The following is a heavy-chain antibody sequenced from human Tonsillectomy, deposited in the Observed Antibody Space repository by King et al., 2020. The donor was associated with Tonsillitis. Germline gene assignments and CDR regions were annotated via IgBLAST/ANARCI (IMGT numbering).Heavy chain of an antibody. CDR3: AKGLYTGYYYYYGMDV. CDR2: ISYDGSNK. J-gene: IGHJ6*02. V-gene: IGHV3-30*18. Sequence: HVQLVESGGGVVQPGRSLRLSCAASGFTFSIYGMHWVRQAPGKGLEWVAVISYDGSNKYYADSVKGRFTISRDNSKNTLYLQMNSLRAEDTAVYYCAKGLYTGYYYYYGMDVWGQGTTVTVSS. CDR1: GFTFSIYG. D-gene: IGHD3-16*01.